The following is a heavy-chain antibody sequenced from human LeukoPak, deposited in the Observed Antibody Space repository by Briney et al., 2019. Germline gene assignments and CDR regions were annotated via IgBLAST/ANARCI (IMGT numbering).Heavy chain of an antibody. Sequence: PGGSLRLSCAASGFTFSSYAMSWVRQAPGKGLEWVSAISGSGGSTYYADSVKGRFTISRGNSKNTLYLQMNSLRAEDTAVYYCAKDPRGLLGGNDYWGQGTLVTVSS. CDR1: GFTFSSYA. J-gene: IGHJ4*02. V-gene: IGHV3-23*01. D-gene: IGHD1-26*01. CDR2: ISGSGGST. CDR3: AKDPRGLLGGNDY.